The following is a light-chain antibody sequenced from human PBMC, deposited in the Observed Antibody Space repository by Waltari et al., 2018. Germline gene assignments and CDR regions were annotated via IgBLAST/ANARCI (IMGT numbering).Light chain of an antibody. CDR2: DVS. J-gene: IGLJ3*02. V-gene: IGLV2-14*01. Sequence: QSALTQPASVSGSPGQSITISCTGTSSDVGGYNYVCWYQQYPGKAPKLMIYDVSSRPSGVSNRFSGSKSGNTASLTISGLQAEDEADYYCASYTSSSTWVLGGGTKLTVL. CDR1: SSDVGGYNY. CDR3: ASYTSSSTWV.